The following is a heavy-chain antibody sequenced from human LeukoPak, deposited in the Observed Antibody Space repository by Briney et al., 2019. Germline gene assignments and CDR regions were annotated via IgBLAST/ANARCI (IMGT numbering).Heavy chain of an antibody. V-gene: IGHV4-59*08. J-gene: IGHJ4*02. CDR2: IYYSGST. Sequence: PSETLSLTCTVFGGSISSYYWSWIRQPPGKGLEWIGYIYYSGSTNYNPSLKSRVTISVDTSKNQFSLKLSSVTAADTAVYYCARQGISGWYTDWGQGTLVTVSS. CDR3: ARQGISGWYTD. D-gene: IGHD6-19*01. CDR1: GGSISSYY.